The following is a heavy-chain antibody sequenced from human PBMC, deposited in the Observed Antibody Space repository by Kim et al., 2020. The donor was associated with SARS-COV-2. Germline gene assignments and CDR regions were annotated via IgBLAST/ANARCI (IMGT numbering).Heavy chain of an antibody. V-gene: IGHV3-30-3*01. J-gene: IGHJ6*03. CDR2: ISYDGSNK. Sequence: GGSLRLSCAASGFTFSSYAMHWVRQAPGKGLEWVAVISYDGSNKYYADSVKGRFTISRDNSKNTLYLQMNSLRAEDTAVYYCARDLLGQWLVRGYYMDVWGKGTTVTVSS. CDR1: GFTFSSYA. D-gene: IGHD6-19*01. CDR3: ARDLLGQWLVRGYYMDV.